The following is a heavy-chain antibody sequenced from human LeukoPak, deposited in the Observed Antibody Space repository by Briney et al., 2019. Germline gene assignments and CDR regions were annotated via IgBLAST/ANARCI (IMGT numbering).Heavy chain of an antibody. CDR2: IYPGDSDT. Sequence: GESLKISCKGSGYSFTSYWIGWVRQMPGKGLEWMGIIYPGDSDTRYSPSFQGQVTISADKSISTAYLQWSSLKASDTVMYYCARQIVAQTGPSDYWGQGTLVTVSS. CDR3: ARQIVAQTGPSDY. J-gene: IGHJ4*02. V-gene: IGHV5-51*01. D-gene: IGHD5-12*01. CDR1: GYSFTSYW.